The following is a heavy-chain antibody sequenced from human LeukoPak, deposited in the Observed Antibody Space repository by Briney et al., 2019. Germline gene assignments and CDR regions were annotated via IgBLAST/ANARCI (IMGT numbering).Heavy chain of an antibody. J-gene: IGHJ4*02. Sequence: GESLKISCKGSGYSFTNYWMGWVRQMPGKGLEWMGIIYPSDSDTRYSPSFQGQVTISADKSISTAYLQWSSLKASDTAMFYCARPTCSTTSCHIDYWGQGTLVTVSS. CDR2: IYPSDSDT. CDR1: GYSFTNYW. CDR3: ARPTCSTTSCHIDY. V-gene: IGHV5-51*01. D-gene: IGHD2-2*01.